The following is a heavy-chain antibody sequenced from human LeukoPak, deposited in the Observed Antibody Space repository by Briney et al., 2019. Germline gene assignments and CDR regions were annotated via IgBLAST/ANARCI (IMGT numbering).Heavy chain of an antibody. CDR1: GYTFTGYY. CDR2: INPNSGGT. D-gene: IGHD3-10*01. V-gene: IGHV1-2*02. J-gene: IGHJ4*02. CDR3: ATDGYYYGSGTYPNY. Sequence: ASVKVSCKTSGYTFTGYYMHWVRHVPGQGLEWMGWINPNSGGTDYAQKFQGSVTMTRDTSISTAYMELGRLTSDDTAVYYCATDGYYYGSGTYPNYWGQGTLVTISS.